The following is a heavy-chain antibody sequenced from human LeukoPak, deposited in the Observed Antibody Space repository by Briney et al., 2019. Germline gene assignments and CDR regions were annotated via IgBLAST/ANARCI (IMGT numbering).Heavy chain of an antibody. D-gene: IGHD1/OR15-1a*01. Sequence: GASVTVSCTASGYTFTSYGISWVRQAPGQGLEWMGWISVYNGYTNYAQNLQGRVSMTTDTSTSTAYMELRSLRSDDTAVYYCARVRVTGTSIYYDYGMDVWGQGTTVTVSS. CDR1: GYTFTSYG. J-gene: IGHJ6*02. CDR3: ARVRVTGTSIYYDYGMDV. CDR2: ISVYNGYT. V-gene: IGHV1-18*01.